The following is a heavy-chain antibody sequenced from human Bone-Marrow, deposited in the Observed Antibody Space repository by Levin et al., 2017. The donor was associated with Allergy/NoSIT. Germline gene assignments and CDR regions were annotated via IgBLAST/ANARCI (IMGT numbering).Heavy chain of an antibody. V-gene: IGHV4-39*01. J-gene: IGHJ6*02. CDR2: INYSGTT. D-gene: IGHD4-11*01. Sequence: SETLSLTCSVSGASFTSSTPYWGWIRQPPGKGLEWIGSINYSGTTYHNPSLKSRVTVSVDTSKNQFSLRLTSVTAADTGVYYCARLNYSDSLNFYGMDVWGQGTTVTVS. CDR3: ARLNYSDSLNFYGMDV. CDR1: GASFTSSTPY.